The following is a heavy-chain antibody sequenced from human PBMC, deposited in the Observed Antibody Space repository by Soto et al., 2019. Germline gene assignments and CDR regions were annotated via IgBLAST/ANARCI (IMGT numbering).Heavy chain of an antibody. J-gene: IGHJ4*02. D-gene: IGHD6-19*01. CDR2: IVPIFETL. V-gene: IGHV1-69*18. Sequence: QVQLVQSGAEVKKPGSSVKVSCKASGATFSGYAINWVRQAPGQGLEWLGRIVPIFETLNYAERFQGRVAITADESTTTVYMELTNLTHEDTAVYYCVDMGNVAVSNPRSFDYWGQGTQVTVSS. CDR3: VDMGNVAVSNPRSFDY. CDR1: GATFSGYA.